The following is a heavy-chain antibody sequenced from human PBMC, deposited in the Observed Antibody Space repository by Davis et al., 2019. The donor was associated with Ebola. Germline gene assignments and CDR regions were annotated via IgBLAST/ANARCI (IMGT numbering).Heavy chain of an antibody. CDR1: GYTFTSYD. CDR2: MNPNSGNT. V-gene: IGHV1-8*01. J-gene: IGHJ6*02. CDR3: ARIPYYDFWSGHDYYYYYGMDV. D-gene: IGHD3-3*01. Sequence: ASVKVSCKASGYTFTSYDINWVRQATGQGLEWMGWMNPNSGNTGYAQKFQGRVTMTRNTSISTAYMELSSLRSEDTAVYYCARIPYYDFWSGHDYYYYYGMDVWGQGTTVTVSS.